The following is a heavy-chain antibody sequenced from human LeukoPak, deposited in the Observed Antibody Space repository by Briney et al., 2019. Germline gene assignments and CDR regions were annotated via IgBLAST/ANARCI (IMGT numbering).Heavy chain of an antibody. Sequence: GGSLRLSCAASGFTFSSYAMSWVRQAPGKGLVWVSRINSDGSSTSYADSVKGRFTISRDNAKNTLYLQMNSLRAEDTAVYYCARDYGYCYDSSGYYDFDYWGQGTLVTVSS. J-gene: IGHJ4*02. CDR3: ARDYGYCYDSSGYYDFDY. CDR1: GFTFSSYA. D-gene: IGHD3-22*01. CDR2: INSDGSST. V-gene: IGHV3-74*01.